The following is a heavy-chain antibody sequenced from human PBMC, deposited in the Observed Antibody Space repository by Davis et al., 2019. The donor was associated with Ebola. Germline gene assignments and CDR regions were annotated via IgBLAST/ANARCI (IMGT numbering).Heavy chain of an antibody. CDR3: SRDPPHS. CDR2: IIPFVGIG. Sequence: SVTVSCKASGGTFSTFRISWVRQAPGHGLEWMGRIIPFVGIGDYAPKFRDRVTITADKLTKTAYMELSGLRSDDTAVYYCSRDPPHSWGQGTLVIVSS. V-gene: IGHV1-69*04. CDR1: GGTFSTFR. J-gene: IGHJ5*02.